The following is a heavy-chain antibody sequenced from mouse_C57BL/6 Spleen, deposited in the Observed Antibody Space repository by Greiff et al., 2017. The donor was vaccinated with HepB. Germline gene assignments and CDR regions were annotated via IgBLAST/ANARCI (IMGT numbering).Heavy chain of an antibody. Sequence: VQLQQSGAELVKPGASVKISCKASGYAFSSYWMNWVKQSHGKGLEWIGQIYPGDGDTNYNEELKGMATLTADKSSSTAYMQLSSLTSEDSAVYFCARWGRFFGDPYWFAWWGQGTMVTVSA. J-gene: IGHJ3*01. V-gene: IGHV1-80*01. CDR3: ARWGRFFGDPYWFAW. CDR2: IYPGDGDT. CDR1: GYAFSSYW. D-gene: IGHD2-13*01.